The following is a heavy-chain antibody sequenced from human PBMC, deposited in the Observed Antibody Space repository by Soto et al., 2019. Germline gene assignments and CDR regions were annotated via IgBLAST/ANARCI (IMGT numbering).Heavy chain of an antibody. CDR3: AKQAGTGYYFYGVSV. CDR1: GDSISNSRFY. D-gene: IGHD6-19*01. J-gene: IGHJ6*02. Sequence: SETLSLTCSVSGDSISNSRFYWAWIRQPPGEGLEWIGSIYHTGNAYYSPSFQGHVTISADKSINTAYLQWSNLKASDSAIYYCAKQAGTGYYFYGVSVWGQGTTVTVSS. CDR2: IYHTGNA. V-gene: IGHV4-39*07.